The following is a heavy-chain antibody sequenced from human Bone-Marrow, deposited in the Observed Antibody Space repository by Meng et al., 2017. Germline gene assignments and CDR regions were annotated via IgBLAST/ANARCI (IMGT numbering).Heavy chain of an antibody. D-gene: IGHD6-19*01. CDR1: GYSITGSYN. CDR3: ASGQQWLVMYNWFDP. CDR2: IYQSGST. J-gene: IGHJ5*02. Sequence: SETLSLTCAVSGYSITGSYNWGWIRQSPGKGLEWIGSIYQSGSTYYNPSLKSRVTMSVDTSKNQFSLKLSSVTAADTAVYYCASGQQWLVMYNWFDPWGQGTLVTVSS. V-gene: IGHV4-38-2*01.